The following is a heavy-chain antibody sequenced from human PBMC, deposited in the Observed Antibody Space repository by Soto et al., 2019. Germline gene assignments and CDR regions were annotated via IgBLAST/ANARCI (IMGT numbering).Heavy chain of an antibody. D-gene: IGHD3-10*01. CDR3: ARGRRSNYGSASYSYYYYYYMDV. CDR1: GGSFSGYY. Sequence: QVQLQQWGAGLLKPSETLSLTCAVYGGSFSGYYWSWIRQPPGKGLEWIGEINHSGSTNYNPSLKSRVTISVDTYKNQFYLKLSSLTAADTAVYYCARGRRSNYGSASYSYYYYYYMDVWGKGTTVTVSS. V-gene: IGHV4-34*01. J-gene: IGHJ6*03. CDR2: INHSGST.